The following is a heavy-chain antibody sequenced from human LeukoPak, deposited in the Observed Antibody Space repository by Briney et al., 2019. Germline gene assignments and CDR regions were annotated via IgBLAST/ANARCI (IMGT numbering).Heavy chain of an antibody. CDR3: ARLGLYCSGGSCYNRLDY. V-gene: IGHV4-30-2*01. Sequence: PSETLSLTCAVSGGSISSGGYSWSWIRQPPGKGLEWIGYIYHSGSTYYNPSLKSLATISVDRSKNQFSLKLSSVTAADTAVYYCARLGLYCSGGSCYNRLDYWGQGTLVTVSS. CDR1: GGSISSGGYS. J-gene: IGHJ4*02. D-gene: IGHD2-15*01. CDR2: IYHSGST.